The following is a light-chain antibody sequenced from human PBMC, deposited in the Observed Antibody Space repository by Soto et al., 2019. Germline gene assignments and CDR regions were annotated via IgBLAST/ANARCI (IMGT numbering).Light chain of an antibody. V-gene: IGKV1-39*01. J-gene: IGKJ1*01. CDR1: QSISNH. CDR2: AAS. Sequence: DIQMTQSPSSLSASVEDRVIITCRASQSISNHLNWYQQKPGKAHKLLIFAASSLQSGVPSRFSGSRSGPDFTLTISSLQPEDFATYYCQQIYSSPPTFGQGTKVEIK. CDR3: QQIYSSPPT.